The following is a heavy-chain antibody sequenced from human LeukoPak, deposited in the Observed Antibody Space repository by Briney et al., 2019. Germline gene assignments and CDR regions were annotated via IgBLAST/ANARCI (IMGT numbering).Heavy chain of an antibody. CDR2: IDPSGART. CDR1: GYTFLDYS. V-gene: IGHV1-46*01. J-gene: IGHJ4*02. CDR3: ARRDDTSGYYLDY. Sequence: ASVKVSCKASGYTFLDYSIHWVRQAPGPGLEWMGRIDPSGARTTYAQRFQDRVTMTRDTSTSTVYMELSSLRSEDTAVYYCARRDDTSGYYLDYWGQGTLVTVSS. D-gene: IGHD3-22*01.